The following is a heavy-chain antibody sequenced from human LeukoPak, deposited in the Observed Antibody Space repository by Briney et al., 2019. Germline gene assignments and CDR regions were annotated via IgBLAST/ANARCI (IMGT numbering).Heavy chain of an antibody. V-gene: IGHV1-69*13. CDR2: IIPIFGTA. CDR1: GGTFSSYA. CDR3: AIASGYYYDSSGYHT. Sequence: GAPVKVSCKASGGTFSSYAISWVRQAPGQGLEWMGGIIPIFGTANYAQKFQGRVTITADESTSTAYMELSSLRSEDTAVYYCAIASGYYYDSSGYHTWGQGTLVTVSS. D-gene: IGHD3-22*01. J-gene: IGHJ4*02.